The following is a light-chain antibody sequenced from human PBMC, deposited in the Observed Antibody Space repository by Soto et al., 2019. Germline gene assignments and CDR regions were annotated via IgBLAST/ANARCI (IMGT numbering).Light chain of an antibody. CDR2: GAS. CDR3: QQYGSSLPT. V-gene: IGKV3-20*01. Sequence: ENVLTQSPDTLSLSPGERATLSCRASQSVTSSYLAWYQQKPGQAPRLLIYGASNRATGIPDRFSGSGSGTDFTLTISRLEPEDCAVYYCQQYGSSLPTFGQGTKLEIK. CDR1: QSVTSSY. J-gene: IGKJ2*01.